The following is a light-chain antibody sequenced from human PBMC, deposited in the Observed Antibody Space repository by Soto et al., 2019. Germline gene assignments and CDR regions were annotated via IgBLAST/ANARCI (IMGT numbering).Light chain of an antibody. Sequence: QSVLTQPPSMSAAPGQMVAISCSGTSSNIGDNSVSWYQHFPGTAPKVLIYDNNRRPSGIPDRFFGSKSGTSATLTIIGLQTGDEPDYYCATWDSALSAGVFGGGTKLTV. CDR1: SSNIGDNS. V-gene: IGLV1-51*01. CDR2: DNN. CDR3: ATWDSALSAGV. J-gene: IGLJ3*02.